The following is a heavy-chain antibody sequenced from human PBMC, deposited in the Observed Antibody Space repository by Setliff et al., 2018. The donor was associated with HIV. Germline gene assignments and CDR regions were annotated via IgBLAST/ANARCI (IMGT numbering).Heavy chain of an antibody. CDR2: IYYSGSN. V-gene: IGHV4-39*01. CDR3: ARHRNLDRRGEAFDI. J-gene: IGHJ3*02. CDR1: GDSIRSNFNY. D-gene: IGHD3-10*01. Sequence: ASETLSLTCTVSGDSIRSNFNYWGWIRQPPGKGLEWLAIIYYSGSNYDNPSLKNRVTISMDTSRNQFSLKLTSLTAADTAVYYCARHRNLDRRGEAFDIWGQGTMVTVSS.